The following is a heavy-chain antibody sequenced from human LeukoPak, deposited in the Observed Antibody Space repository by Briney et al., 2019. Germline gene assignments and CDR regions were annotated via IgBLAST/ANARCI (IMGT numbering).Heavy chain of an antibody. D-gene: IGHD2-15*01. CDR3: AREPGYCSGGSCYGGWFDP. CDR2: VYHSGST. V-gene: IGHV4-30-2*01. Sequence: PSQTLSLTCAVSGGSISSGGYSWSWIRQPPGKGLEWIGYVYHSGSTYYNPSLKSRVTISVDTSKTQFSLKLSSVTAADTAVYYCAREPGYCSGGSCYGGWFDPWGQGTLVTVSS. CDR1: GGSISSGGYS. J-gene: IGHJ5*02.